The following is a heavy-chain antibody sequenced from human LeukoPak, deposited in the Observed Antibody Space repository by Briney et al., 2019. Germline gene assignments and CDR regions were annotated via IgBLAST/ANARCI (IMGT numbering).Heavy chain of an antibody. CDR1: GFTFSDYY. D-gene: IGHD6-6*01. V-gene: IGHV3-11*01. CDR3: ARDLFPDSYYFDY. Sequence: GGSLRLSCAASGFTFSDYYMSWVRQAPGNGLEWVSYISSSGSTIYYADSVKGRFTISRDNAKNSLYLQMNSLRAEDTAVYYCARDLFPDSYYFDYWGQGTLVTVSS. CDR2: ISSSGSTI. J-gene: IGHJ4*02.